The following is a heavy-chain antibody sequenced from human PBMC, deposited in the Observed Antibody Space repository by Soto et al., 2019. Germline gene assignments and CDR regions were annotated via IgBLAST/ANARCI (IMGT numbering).Heavy chain of an antibody. CDR1: GDSVSSNSAA. CDR3: ARDKVVVVAATIGYYFDY. D-gene: IGHD2-15*01. Sequence: SQTLSLTCVISGDSVSSNSAAWNWIRQSPSRGLEWLGRTYYRSKWYNDYAVSVKSRITINPDTSKNQFSLQLNSVTPEDTAVYYCARDKVVVVAATIGYYFDYWGQGTLVTVSS. CDR2: TYYRSKWYN. J-gene: IGHJ4*02. V-gene: IGHV6-1*01.